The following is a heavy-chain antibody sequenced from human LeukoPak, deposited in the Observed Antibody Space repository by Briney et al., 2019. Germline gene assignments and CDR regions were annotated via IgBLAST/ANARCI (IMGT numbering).Heavy chain of an antibody. CDR2: IYDSGST. Sequence: SETLSLTCTVSGGSIRSSYYYWGWIRQPPGKGLEWIGSIYDSGSTYYNPSLKSRVTISVDTSKNQFSLKLSSVTAADTAVYYCARSWGYSSVGYFDYWGQGTLVTVSS. D-gene: IGHD5-18*01. V-gene: IGHV4-39*07. CDR1: GGSIRSSYYY. CDR3: ARSWGYSSVGYFDY. J-gene: IGHJ4*02.